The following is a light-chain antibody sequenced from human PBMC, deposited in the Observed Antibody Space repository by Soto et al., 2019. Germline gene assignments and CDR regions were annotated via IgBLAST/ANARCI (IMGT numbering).Light chain of an antibody. CDR2: AAS. Sequence: DIQMTQSPSSLSASVEYRVIITCRASQIISNHLNCYQQKPGKAPKLLIFAASSLQSGVPSRFSGSRSGPDFTLTITRLEPEDFAMYYCQRYDSFRTFGQGTKVDI. V-gene: IGKV1-39*02. J-gene: IGKJ1*01. CDR1: QIISNH. CDR3: QRYDSFRT.